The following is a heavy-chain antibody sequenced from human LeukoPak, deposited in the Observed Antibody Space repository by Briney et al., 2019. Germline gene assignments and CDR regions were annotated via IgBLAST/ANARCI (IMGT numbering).Heavy chain of an antibody. CDR3: ARGGRYGSGSYYAFYYYYYYMDV. D-gene: IGHD3-10*01. CDR2: INPSGGST. J-gene: IGHJ6*03. Sequence: ASVKVSCKASGGSFSSYPVSWVRQAPGQGLEWMGIINPSGGSTSYAQKFQGRVTMTRDMSTSTVYMELSSLRSEDTAVYYCARGGRYGSGSYYAFYYYYYYMDVWGKGTTVTISS. CDR1: GGSFSSYP. V-gene: IGHV1-46*01.